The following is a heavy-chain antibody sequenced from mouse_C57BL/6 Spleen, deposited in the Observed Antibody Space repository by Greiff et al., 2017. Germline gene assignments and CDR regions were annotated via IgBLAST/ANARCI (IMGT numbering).Heavy chain of an antibody. V-gene: IGHV1-53*01. Sequence: QVQLQQSGTELVKPGASVKLSCKASGYTFTSYWMHWVKQRPGQGLEWIGNINPSNGGTNYNEKFKSKATLTVDKSSSTAYMQLSSLTSEDSAVYYGARGRQLGLLDVFDDWGQGTTLTASS. J-gene: IGHJ2*01. CDR3: ARGRQLGLLDVFDD. CDR2: INPSNGGT. CDR1: GYTFTSYW. D-gene: IGHD3-2*01.